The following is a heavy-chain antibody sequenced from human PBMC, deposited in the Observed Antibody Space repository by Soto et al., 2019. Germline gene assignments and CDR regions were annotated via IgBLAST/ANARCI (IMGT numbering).Heavy chain of an antibody. Sequence: QRLEWMGWINAGNGNTNYAQKFQGRVTITADESTSTAYMELSSLRSEDTAVYYCARYNYYDSSGYYLPDAFDIWGQGTMVTVSS. D-gene: IGHD3-22*01. V-gene: IGHV1-3*01. J-gene: IGHJ3*02. CDR2: INAGNGNT. CDR3: ARYNYYDSSGYYLPDAFDI.